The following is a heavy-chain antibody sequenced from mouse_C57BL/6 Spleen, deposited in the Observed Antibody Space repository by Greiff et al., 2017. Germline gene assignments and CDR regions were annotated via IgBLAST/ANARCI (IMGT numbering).Heavy chain of an antibody. D-gene: IGHD2-1*01. CDR2: IYPGDGDT. J-gene: IGHJ4*01. CDR3: ARGGNYGAMGY. Sequence: QVQLQQSGAELVKPGASVKISCKASGYAFSSYWMNWVKQRPGKGLEWIGQIYPGDGDTNYNGKFKGKATLTADKSSSTAYMQLSSLTSEDSAVYFCARGGNYGAMGYWGQGTSVTVSS. V-gene: IGHV1-80*01. CDR1: GYAFSSYW.